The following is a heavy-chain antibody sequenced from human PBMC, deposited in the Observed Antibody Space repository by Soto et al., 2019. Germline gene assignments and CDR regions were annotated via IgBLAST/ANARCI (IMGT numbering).Heavy chain of an antibody. CDR3: ARDRSLLGYRSGGSCYSGYYYYGMDV. V-gene: IGHV3-48*02. D-gene: IGHD2-15*01. CDR1: EFTFSSYS. Sequence: SLRLSCAAYEFTFSSYSMNWVRQAPGKGLEWVSYISSSSSTIYYADSVKGRFTISRDNAKNSLYLQMNSLRDEDTAVYYCARDRSLLGYRSGGSCYSGYYYYGMDVWGQGTTVTVSS. CDR2: ISSSSSTI. J-gene: IGHJ6*02.